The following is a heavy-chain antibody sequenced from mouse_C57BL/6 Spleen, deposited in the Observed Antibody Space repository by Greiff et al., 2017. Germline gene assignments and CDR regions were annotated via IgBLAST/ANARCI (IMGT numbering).Heavy chain of an antibody. J-gene: IGHJ1*03. Sequence: VQLQQPGAELVKPGASVKLSCKASGYTFTSYWMHWVKQRPGQGLEWIGMIHPNSGSTNYNEKFKSKATLTVDKSSSTAYMQLSSLTSEDSAVYYCARNGATVVARDWYFDVWGTGTTVTVSS. CDR2: IHPNSGST. D-gene: IGHD1-1*01. CDR1: GYTFTSYW. V-gene: IGHV1-64*01. CDR3: ARNGATVVARDWYFDV.